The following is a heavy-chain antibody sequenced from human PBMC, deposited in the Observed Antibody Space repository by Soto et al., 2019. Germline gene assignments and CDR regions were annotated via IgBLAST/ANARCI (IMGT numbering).Heavy chain of an antibody. D-gene: IGHD6-13*01. CDR2: INHSGST. V-gene: IGHV4-34*01. Sequence: SKTLSLPCAVDGRSFSGYCGSWMRQPPGKGLEWIGEINHSGSTNYNPSLKSRVTISVDTSKNQFSLKLSSVTAADTAVYYCARETALAAAGDGFDYWGQGTLVTVSS. CDR3: ARETALAAAGDGFDY. J-gene: IGHJ4*02. CDR1: GRSFSGYC.